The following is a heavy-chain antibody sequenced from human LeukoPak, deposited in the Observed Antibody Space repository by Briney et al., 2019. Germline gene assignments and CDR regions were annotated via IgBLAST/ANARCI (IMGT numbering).Heavy chain of an antibody. V-gene: IGHV1-69*05. J-gene: IGHJ6*03. D-gene: IGHD5-18*01. CDR1: GGTFSSYA. CDR2: IIPIFGTA. Sequence: ASVKVSCKASGGTFSSYAISWVRRAPGQGLEWMGRIIPIFGTANYAQKFQGRVTITTDESTSTAYMELSSLRSEDTAVYYCARGEVDTAMAPYYYYMDVWGKGTTVTVSS. CDR3: ARGEVDTAMAPYYYYMDV.